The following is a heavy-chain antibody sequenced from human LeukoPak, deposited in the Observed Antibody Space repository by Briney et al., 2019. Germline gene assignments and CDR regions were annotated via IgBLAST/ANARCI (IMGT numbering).Heavy chain of an antibody. CDR1: GASISSSSYY. CDR2: IYYSGYT. CDR3: ARHRAYVSSGYFYRGGFDY. V-gene: IGHV4-39*01. D-gene: IGHD3-22*01. Sequence: SDTLSLTCTVSGASISSSSYYWGWIRQPPGKGLEWIGSIYYSGYTYYNPSLKSRVTISVYTSKIQFSLKLNSVTAADTAVYYCARHRAYVSSGYFYRGGFDYWGQGTLVTVSS. J-gene: IGHJ4*02.